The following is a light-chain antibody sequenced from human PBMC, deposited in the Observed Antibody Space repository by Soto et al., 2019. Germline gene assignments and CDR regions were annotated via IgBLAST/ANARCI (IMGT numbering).Light chain of an antibody. Sequence: QSALTQPASVSGSSGQSITISCTGTSSDIGSYNLVSWYQQHPGKAPKVMIYEGSKRPSGVSNRFSGSKSGNTASLTISGLQAEDEADYYCCSYAGSSSLVFGGGTKLTVL. CDR1: SSDIGSYNL. CDR3: CSYAGSSSLV. V-gene: IGLV2-23*01. J-gene: IGLJ3*02. CDR2: EGS.